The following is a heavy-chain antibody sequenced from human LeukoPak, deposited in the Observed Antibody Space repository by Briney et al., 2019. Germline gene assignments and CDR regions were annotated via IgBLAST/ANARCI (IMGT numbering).Heavy chain of an antibody. Sequence: GGSLRLSCAASGFTFSSYSMNWVRQAPGKGLEWVSSISSSSSYIYYADSVKGRFTISRDNAKNTLYLQMNSLRAEDTAVYYCAPWTVVAASRPFDYWGQGTLVTVSS. J-gene: IGHJ4*02. D-gene: IGHD2-15*01. CDR2: ISSSSSYI. V-gene: IGHV3-21*04. CDR3: APWTVVAASRPFDY. CDR1: GFTFSSYS.